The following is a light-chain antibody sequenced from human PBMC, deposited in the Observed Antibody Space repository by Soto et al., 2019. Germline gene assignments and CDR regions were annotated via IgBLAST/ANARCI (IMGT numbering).Light chain of an antibody. CDR2: AAS. Sequence: DIVVTQSPDSLAVSLGERAPINCNSSQSVLYRSNNHNYLAWYQQTKGKTPRILIYAASSLQSGVPSRFSGSGSGTDCTLTISSLQPEDFETYSCQQSYNYPQTFGQGTKVDIK. J-gene: IGKJ1*01. CDR1: QSVLYRSNNHNY. V-gene: IGKV4-1*01. CDR3: QQSYNYPQT.